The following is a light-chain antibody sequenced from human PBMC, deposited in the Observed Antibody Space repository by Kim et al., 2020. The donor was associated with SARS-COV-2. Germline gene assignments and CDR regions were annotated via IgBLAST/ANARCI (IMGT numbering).Light chain of an antibody. CDR2: DAS. CDR1: QSVSNY. J-gene: IGKJ4*01. CDR3: QQRTNWPLT. V-gene: IGKV3-11*01. Sequence: EIVLTQSPDTLSVSPGERATLSCRASQSVSNYLAWYQQKAGQAPRLLIYDASNRATGIPARFSGSGSGTDFTLTISSLEPEDFAVYYCQQRTNWPLTFGGGTKVEIK.